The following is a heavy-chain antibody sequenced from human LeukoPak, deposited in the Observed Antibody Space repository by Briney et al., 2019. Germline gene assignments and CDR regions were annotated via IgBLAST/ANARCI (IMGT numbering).Heavy chain of an antibody. V-gene: IGHV3-30*03. CDR3: ATPGFGY. J-gene: IGHJ4*02. D-gene: IGHD3-10*01. Sequence: PGGSLRLPCAASGFTFSSYGMHWVRQAPGKGLEWVAVISYDGSNKYYADSVKGRFTISRDNSKNTLYLQMNSLRAEDTAVYYCATPGFGYWGQGTLVTVSS. CDR2: ISYDGSNK. CDR1: GFTFSSYG.